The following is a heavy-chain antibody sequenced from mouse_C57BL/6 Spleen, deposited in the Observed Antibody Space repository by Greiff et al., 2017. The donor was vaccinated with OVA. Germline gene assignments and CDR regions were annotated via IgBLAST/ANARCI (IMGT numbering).Heavy chain of an antibody. CDR3: APSGQLRLHYAMDY. CDR2: INPSNGGT. CDR1: GDTVTSDW. J-gene: IGHJ4*01. D-gene: IGHD3-2*02. V-gene: IGHV1-53*01. Sequence: QVQLQQPGTELGKPGASGKRSGKAAGDTVTSDWMHWGKQRPGQGLEGSGNINPSNGGTNYNEKFKSKGTLTGDKSSSTAYLPLSSLTSEDSAVYYCAPSGQLRLHYAMDYWGQGTSVTVSS.